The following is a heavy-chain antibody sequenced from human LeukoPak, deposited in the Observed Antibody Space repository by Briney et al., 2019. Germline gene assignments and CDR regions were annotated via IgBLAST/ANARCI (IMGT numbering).Heavy chain of an antibody. CDR3: AREPDGIRFDP. V-gene: IGHV4-34*01. Sequence: SETLSLTCAVYGGSFSAYYWSSWVRQSPGKGLEWIGEISHSGRTKYNPSLKSRVTISEDTPKNQFSLILTSVTAADTAVYYCAREPDGIRFDPWGHGTLVTVSS. D-gene: IGHD1-14*01. CDR2: ISHSGRT. J-gene: IGHJ5*02. CDR1: GGSFSAYY.